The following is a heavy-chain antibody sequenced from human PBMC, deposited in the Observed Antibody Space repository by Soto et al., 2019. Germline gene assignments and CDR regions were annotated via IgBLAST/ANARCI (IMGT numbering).Heavy chain of an antibody. CDR3: ARGSSGYISSWYYFDY. Sequence: EVQLLESGGGLVQPGGSLRLSCAASGFTFTDYALSWVRQAPGKGLELVATISGIGGSTYLADSVKGRLSISRDNSKNPVSLLMNSLRAEDTAVYFCARGSSGYISSWYYFDYWGRGTLVTVSS. J-gene: IGHJ4*02. CDR2: ISGIGGST. D-gene: IGHD6-13*01. V-gene: IGHV3-23*01. CDR1: GFTFTDYA.